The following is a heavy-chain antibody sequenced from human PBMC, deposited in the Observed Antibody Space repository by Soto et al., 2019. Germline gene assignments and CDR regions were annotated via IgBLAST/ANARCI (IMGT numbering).Heavy chain of an antibody. J-gene: IGHJ4*02. D-gene: IGHD3-22*01. CDR1: GGTFSSYA. Sequence: SVKVSCKASGGTFSSYAISWVRQAPGQGLEWMGGIIPIFGTANYAQKFQGRVTITADESTSTAYMELSSLRSEDTAVYYCARDVDYYDSSGYYYPGFWGQGTLVTVSS. CDR3: ARDVDYYDSSGYYYPGF. V-gene: IGHV1-69*13. CDR2: IIPIFGTA.